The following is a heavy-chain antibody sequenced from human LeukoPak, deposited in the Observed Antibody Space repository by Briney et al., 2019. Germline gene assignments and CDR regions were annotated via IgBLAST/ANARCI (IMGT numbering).Heavy chain of an antibody. CDR3: ARGRLGYSYGYRAFDI. V-gene: IGHV4-59*01. D-gene: IGHD5-18*01. J-gene: IGHJ3*02. Sequence: PSETLSPTCSVSAGSISAFYWSWIRQPPGKGLEWIGHIYYNGSANSNPSLNSRVTISIDTSKSQFSLKLNSLTAADTAVYYCARGRLGYSYGYRAFDIWGQGTMVIVSS. CDR1: AGSISAFY. CDR2: IYYNGSA.